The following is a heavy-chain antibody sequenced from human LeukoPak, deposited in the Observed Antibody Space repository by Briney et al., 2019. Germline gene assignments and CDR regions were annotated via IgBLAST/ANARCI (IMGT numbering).Heavy chain of an antibody. Sequence: SGGSLRLSCAASGFTFSTYWMSWVRQAPGNGLEWVANIKQDGSEKYYVDSVKGRFTISRDNAKNSLSLLMNSLRAEDTAVYYCARDLSYGMDVWGQGTTVTVSS. CDR3: ARDLSYGMDV. V-gene: IGHV3-7*01. J-gene: IGHJ6*02. CDR2: IKQDGSEK. CDR1: GFTFSTYW.